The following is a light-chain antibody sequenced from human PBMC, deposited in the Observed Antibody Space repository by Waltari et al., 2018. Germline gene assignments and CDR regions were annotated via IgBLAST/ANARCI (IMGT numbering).Light chain of an antibody. Sequence: EIVLTQSPGTLSLSPGEGATLSCRTSQTIRTTYLAWYQQKPGQAPNLLIYGAFTRATGIPDRFTGSGSGTDFSLTISSLEPEDFATYYCQQYDVSPLTFGGGTKVEIK. CDR2: GAF. CDR3: QQYDVSPLT. CDR1: QTIRTTY. V-gene: IGKV3-20*01. J-gene: IGKJ4*01.